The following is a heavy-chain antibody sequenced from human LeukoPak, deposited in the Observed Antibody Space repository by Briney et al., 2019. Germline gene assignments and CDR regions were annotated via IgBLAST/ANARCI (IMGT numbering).Heavy chain of an antibody. Sequence: GGSLRLSCAASGFTFSSYAMSWVRQAPGKGLEWVSTISGSGGSTYYADAVKGRFTISRDNSKNTLYLQMNSLRAEDTAVYYCAKSDTIFSSFDPWGQGTLVTVSS. V-gene: IGHV3-23*01. CDR2: ISGSGGST. CDR3: AKSDTIFSSFDP. J-gene: IGHJ5*02. CDR1: GFTFSSYA. D-gene: IGHD3-3*01.